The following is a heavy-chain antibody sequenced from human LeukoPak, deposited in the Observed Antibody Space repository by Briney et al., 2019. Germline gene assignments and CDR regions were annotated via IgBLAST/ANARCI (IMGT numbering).Heavy chain of an antibody. D-gene: IGHD3-22*01. J-gene: IGHJ3*02. CDR1: GFTFSSYA. CDR2: ISGSGGST. CDR3: AKGLYDSSGYYPVDAFDI. Sequence: GGSLRLSCAASGFTFSSYAMSWVRQAPGKGLEWVSAISGSGGSTYYADSVKGRFTISRDNSKNTLYLPTNSLRAEDTAVYYCAKGLYDSSGYYPVDAFDIWGQGTMVTVSS. V-gene: IGHV3-23*01.